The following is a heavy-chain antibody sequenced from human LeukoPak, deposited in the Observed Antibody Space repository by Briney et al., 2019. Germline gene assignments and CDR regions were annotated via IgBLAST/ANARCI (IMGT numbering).Heavy chain of an antibody. CDR2: ISSSSSYI. CDR1: GFTLSSYS. J-gene: IGHJ3*02. CDR3: ARDRDYGDNDAFDI. D-gene: IGHD4-17*01. V-gene: IGHV3-21*01. Sequence: GGSLRLSCAASGFTLSSYSMNWVRQAPGKGLEWVSSISSSSSYIYYADSVKGRFTTSRDNAKNSLYLQMNSLRAEDTAVYYCARDRDYGDNDAFDIWGQGTMVTVSS.